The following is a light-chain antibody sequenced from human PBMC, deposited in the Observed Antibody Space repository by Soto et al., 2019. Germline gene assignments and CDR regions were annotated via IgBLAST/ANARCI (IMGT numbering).Light chain of an antibody. CDR1: QSISSY. CDR2: KAS. CDR3: QQYNSYSRT. J-gene: IGKJ1*01. V-gene: IGKV1-5*03. Sequence: DIQMTQSPSTLSASVGDRVTITCRASQSISSYLAWYQQKPGKAPNLLIYKASNLESGVPSRFSGSGSGTEFTLTISSLQPDDFATYYFQQYNSYSRTFGQGTKVEIK.